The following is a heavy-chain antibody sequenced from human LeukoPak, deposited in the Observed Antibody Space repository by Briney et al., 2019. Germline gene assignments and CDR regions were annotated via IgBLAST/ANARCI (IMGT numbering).Heavy chain of an antibody. Sequence: SETLSLTCTVSSVSISSYYWSWLRQPPGKGLVWIGYIYYSGSTNYNPSLESRVTISVDTSKDQFSLKLSSVTAADTAVYYCARDAGYSSGIDYWGQGTLVTVSS. CDR2: IYYSGST. V-gene: IGHV4-59*01. CDR1: SVSISSYY. CDR3: ARDAGYSSGIDY. J-gene: IGHJ4*02. D-gene: IGHD6-19*01.